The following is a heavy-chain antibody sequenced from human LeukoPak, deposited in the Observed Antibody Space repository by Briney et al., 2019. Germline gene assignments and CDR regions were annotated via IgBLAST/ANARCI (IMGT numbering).Heavy chain of an antibody. CDR1: GFTFSNYA. D-gene: IGHD3-22*01. CDR2: ISGSGDST. CDR3: AKDPTHYRVWDYYETIGLSY. J-gene: IGHJ4*02. V-gene: IGHV3-23*01. Sequence: GGSLRLSCAASGFTFSNYAMRWVRQAPGKGLEWVSGISGSGDSTYYADSVKGRFTISRDNSKNTLNLHMNSLRAEDTAVYYCAKDPTHYRVWDYYETIGLSYWGQGTLVTVSS.